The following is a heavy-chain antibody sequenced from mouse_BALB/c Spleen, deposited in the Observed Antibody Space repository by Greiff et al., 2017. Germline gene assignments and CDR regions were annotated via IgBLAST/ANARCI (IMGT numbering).Heavy chain of an antibody. CDR2: IRLKSNNYAT. CDR1: GFTFSNYW. D-gene: IGHD2-1*01. Sequence: EVQGVESGGGLVQPGGSMKLSCVASGFTFSNYWMNWVRQSPEKGLEWVAEIRLKSNNYATHYAESVKGRFTISRDYSKSSVYLQMNNLRAEDTGIYYCTRLYGNYVDYAMDYWGQGTSVTVSS. J-gene: IGHJ4*01. CDR3: TRLYGNYVDYAMDY. V-gene: IGHV6-6*02.